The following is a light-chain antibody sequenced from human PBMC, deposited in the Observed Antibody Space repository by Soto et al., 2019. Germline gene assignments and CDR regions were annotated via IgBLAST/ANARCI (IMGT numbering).Light chain of an antibody. V-gene: IGKV1-27*01. J-gene: IGKJ4*01. Sequence: DIQMTQSPSSLSASVGDRVTITCRASQGISNYLAWYQQKPGKVPELLIYAASTLQSWVPSRFSVSGSGTDFSLNISSLQPEDVATYYCHKYNHAPTFGGGTKVEIK. CDR1: QGISNY. CDR3: HKYNHAPT. CDR2: AAS.